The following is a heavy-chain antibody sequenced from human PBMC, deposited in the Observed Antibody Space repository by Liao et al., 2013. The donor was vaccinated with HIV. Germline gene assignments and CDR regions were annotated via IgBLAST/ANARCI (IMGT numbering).Heavy chain of an antibody. J-gene: IGHJ6*03. CDR3: ARGKIFGDWGYYYYMDV. Sequence: QVQLQESGPGLVKPSQTLALTCTVSGDSITTGTYYWTWVRQPAGEGLEWIGRIYTSGSTNYNPSLKSRVTMSIDTSKNQFSLKLNSVTAADTAVYYCARGKIFGDWGYYYYMDVWGKGTTVTVS. D-gene: IGHD3-3*01. V-gene: IGHV4-61*02. CDR2: IYTSGST. CDR1: GDSITTGTYY.